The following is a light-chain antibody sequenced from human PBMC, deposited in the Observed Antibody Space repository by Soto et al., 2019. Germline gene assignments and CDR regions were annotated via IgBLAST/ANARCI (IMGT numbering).Light chain of an antibody. V-gene: IGLV2-14*01. CDR1: SSDVGAYNY. J-gene: IGLJ1*01. CDR2: GVT. Sequence: QSALTQPASVSGSPGQSITISCTGTSSDVGAYNYVSWYQQYPGKAPKLMIYGVTNRPSGVSNRFSGSKTGNTASLTISGLQAEDEADYYCFSHRGGDSHVFGTGNKLTVL. CDR3: FSHRGGDSHV.